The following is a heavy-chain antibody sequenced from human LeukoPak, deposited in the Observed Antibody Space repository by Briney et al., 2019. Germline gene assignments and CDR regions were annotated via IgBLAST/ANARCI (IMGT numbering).Heavy chain of an antibody. CDR1: GFTFSSYV. J-gene: IGHJ6*02. CDR2: ISAGGGSS. V-gene: IGHV3-23*01. CDR3: AKGGDGDYYYYYGMDV. D-gene: IGHD4-17*01. Sequence: GGSLRLSCAASGFTFSSYVMNWVRQAPGKGLEWVSTISAGGGSSYYADSVKGRFTISRDNSKNTLYLQMNSLRAEDTAVYYCAKGGDGDYYYYYGMDVWGQGTTVTVSS.